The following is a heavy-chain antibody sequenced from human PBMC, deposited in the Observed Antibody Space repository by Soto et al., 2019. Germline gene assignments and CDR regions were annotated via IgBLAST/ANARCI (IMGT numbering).Heavy chain of an antibody. J-gene: IGHJ6*03. V-gene: IGHV4-59*01. CDR2: IYNSGST. CDR3: ARASGTYYNLGDYYYYYYMDV. D-gene: IGHD3-10*01. CDR1: GGPISSYY. Sequence: PSETLSLTCTVSGGPISSYYWSWIRQPPGKGLEWIGYIYNSGSTDYNPSLKSRVTMSVDTSKNQFSLILRSVTAADTAVYYCARASGTYYNLGDYYYYYYMDVWGKGTTVTVSS.